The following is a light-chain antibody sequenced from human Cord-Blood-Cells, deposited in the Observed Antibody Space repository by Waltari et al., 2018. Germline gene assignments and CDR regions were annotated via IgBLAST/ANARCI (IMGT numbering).Light chain of an antibody. Sequence: QSALTQPRSVSVSPGQSVTISCTGTSSDVGVYNFVAWYQQHPGKAPKLMIYDVSKRPSGVPDRFSGSKSGNTASLTISGLQAEDEADYSCCSYAGSYTWVFGGGTKLTVL. V-gene: IGLV2-11*01. CDR3: CSYAGSYTWV. CDR2: DVS. CDR1: SSDVGVYNF. J-gene: IGLJ3*02.